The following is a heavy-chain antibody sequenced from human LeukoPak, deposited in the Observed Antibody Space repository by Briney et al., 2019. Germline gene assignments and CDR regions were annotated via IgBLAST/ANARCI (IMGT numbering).Heavy chain of an antibody. V-gene: IGHV3-23*01. D-gene: IGHD3-22*01. CDR2: ISGSGGST. CDR1: GFTFSSYA. CDR3: AKDPSLSSGYYPIDY. J-gene: IGHJ4*02. Sequence: TGGSLRLSCAASGFTFSSYAMSWVRQAPGKGLEWVSAISGSGGSTYYADSVKGRFTISRDNSKNTLYLQMNSLRAEDTAVYYCAKDPSLSSGYYPIDYWGQGTLVTVSS.